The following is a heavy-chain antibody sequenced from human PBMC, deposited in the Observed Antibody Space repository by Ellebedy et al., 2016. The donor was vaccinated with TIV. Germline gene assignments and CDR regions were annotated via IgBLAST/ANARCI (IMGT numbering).Heavy chain of an antibody. CDR2: TSGGGGGP. CDR3: AKGSSSGFNYDRVGFEY. CDR1: GFTFSSFA. D-gene: IGHD3-16*01. J-gene: IGHJ4*02. Sequence: GGSLRLSCAASGFTFSSFAMHWVRQAPGKGLEWLSVTSGGGGGPYPADSVKGRFPIPRNNSKNTLYLQMERLRAEDTAVYYCAKGSSSGFNYDRVGFEYWGQGTLVTVSS. V-gene: IGHV3-23*01.